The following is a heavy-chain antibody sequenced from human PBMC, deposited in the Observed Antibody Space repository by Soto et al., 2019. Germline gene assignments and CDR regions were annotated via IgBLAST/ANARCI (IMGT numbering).Heavy chain of an antibody. CDR3: ASIWFGDLKYYYGMDV. Sequence: SETLSLTCTVSGGSISSSSYYWGWIRQPPGKGLEWIGSIYYSGSTYYNPSLKSRVTISVDTSKNQFSLKLSSVTAADTAVYYCASIWFGDLKYYYGMDVWGQGTTVTVSS. J-gene: IGHJ6*02. D-gene: IGHD3-10*01. V-gene: IGHV4-39*01. CDR2: IYYSGST. CDR1: GGSISSSSYY.